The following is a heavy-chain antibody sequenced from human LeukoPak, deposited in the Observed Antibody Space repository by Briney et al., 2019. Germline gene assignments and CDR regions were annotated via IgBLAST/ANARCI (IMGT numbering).Heavy chain of an antibody. CDR3: AKRGKYYMDV. CDR2: FSGSSGSM. J-gene: IGHJ6*03. CDR1: GFTFSSYW. Sequence: PGGSLRLSCAASGFTFSSYWMSWVRQAPGKGLEWVSTFSGSSGSMYYADSVKGRFTISRDNSKNTVYLQMNSLRAEDTAVYYCAKRGKYYMDVWGKGTTVTVSS. D-gene: IGHD3-16*01. V-gene: IGHV3-23*01.